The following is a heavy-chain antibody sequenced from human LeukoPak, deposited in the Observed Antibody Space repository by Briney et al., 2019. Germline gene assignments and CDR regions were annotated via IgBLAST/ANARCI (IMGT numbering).Heavy chain of an antibody. Sequence: PGGSLRLSCTASGFTFSNYWMHWVRQAPGKGLVWVSRISNDGSDTTYADSVKGRFTISRDNAKNTVFLQMNSLRAEDTAVYYCARDKATTPVYWGQGTLVTVSS. J-gene: IGHJ4*02. CDR3: ARDKATTPVY. D-gene: IGHD2-15*01. CDR2: ISNDGSDT. V-gene: IGHV3-74*01. CDR1: GFTFSNYW.